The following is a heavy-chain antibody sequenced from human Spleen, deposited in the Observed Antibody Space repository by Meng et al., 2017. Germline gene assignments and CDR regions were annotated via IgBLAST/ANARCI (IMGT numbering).Heavy chain of an antibody. V-gene: IGHV3-30*04. Sequence: GESLKISCAASGFTFNIYAMHWVRQAPGKGLEWVAFISYDSAKEKYADSVKGRFTISRDNFKNTLYLQMDNLRPEDTAVYFCASFKWLVEDYWGQGTLVTVSS. CDR1: GFTFNIYA. CDR2: ISYDSAKE. CDR3: ASFKWLVEDY. J-gene: IGHJ4*02. D-gene: IGHD6-19*01.